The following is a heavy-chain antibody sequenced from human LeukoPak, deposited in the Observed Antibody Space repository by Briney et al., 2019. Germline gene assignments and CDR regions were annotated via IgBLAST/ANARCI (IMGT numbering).Heavy chain of an antibody. CDR1: GFTFSSYS. V-gene: IGHV3-48*01. Sequence: PGGSLRLSCAASGFTFSSYSMNWVRQAPGKGLEWVSYISSSSSTKYYADSVKGRFTISRDNAKNSLYLQMNSLRAEDTAVYYCARGDGRGYGGDFDYWGQGTLVTVSS. D-gene: IGHD4-23*01. J-gene: IGHJ4*02. CDR2: ISSSSSTK. CDR3: ARGDGRGYGGDFDY.